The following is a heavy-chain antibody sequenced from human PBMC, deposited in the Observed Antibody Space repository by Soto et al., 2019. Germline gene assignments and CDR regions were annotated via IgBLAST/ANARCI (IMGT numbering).Heavy chain of an antibody. CDR1: GFTFSSYA. V-gene: IGHV3-23*01. CDR2: ISGSGGST. CDR3: EKIPGDIVLMVYFDI. Sequence: EVQLLESGGGLVQPGGYLRLSCAASGFTFSSYAMSWVRQAPGKGLEWVSAISGSGGSTYYADSVKGRFTISRDNSKDPLYLEMSSLRAEDRAVYYCEKIPGDIVLMVYFDIWGQGTMVTVSS. J-gene: IGHJ3*02. D-gene: IGHD2-8*01.